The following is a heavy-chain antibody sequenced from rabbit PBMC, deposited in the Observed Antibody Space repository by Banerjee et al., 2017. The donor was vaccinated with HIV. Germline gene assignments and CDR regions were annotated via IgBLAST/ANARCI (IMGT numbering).Heavy chain of an antibody. J-gene: IGHJ4*01. CDR3: ARNYAGYAGAGYAMWANL. D-gene: IGHD4-2*01. CDR2: IYAGSSGST. V-gene: IGHV1S40*01. Sequence: QSLEESGGDLVKPGASLTLTCTASGFTLSSYWMCWVRQAPGKGLEWIACIYAGSSGSTYYASWAKGRFTISKTSSTTVTLQMTSLTAADTATYFCARNYAGYAGAGYAMWANLWGQGTLVTVS. CDR1: GFTLSSYW.